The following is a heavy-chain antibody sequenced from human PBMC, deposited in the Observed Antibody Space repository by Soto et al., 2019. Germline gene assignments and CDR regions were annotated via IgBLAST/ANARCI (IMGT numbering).Heavy chain of an antibody. Sequence: QVQLVESGGGVVQPGRSLRLSCAASGFTFSSYGMHWVRQAPGKGLEWVALIWYDGSNKYYADSVKGRFTISRDNSKNTLNLQMNSLRAEDTAVYSCARGSGSYNLDIWGQGTMVTVSS. D-gene: IGHD1-26*01. CDR1: GFTFSSYG. V-gene: IGHV3-33*01. J-gene: IGHJ3*02. CDR2: IWYDGSNK. CDR3: ARGSGSYNLDI.